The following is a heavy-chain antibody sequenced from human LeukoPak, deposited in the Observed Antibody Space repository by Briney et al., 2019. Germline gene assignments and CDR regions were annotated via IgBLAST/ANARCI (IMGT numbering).Heavy chain of an antibody. J-gene: IGHJ4*02. CDR2: IYYSGST. D-gene: IGHD3-3*01. V-gene: IGHV4-39*01. CDR1: GGSINSGGYY. CDR3: ARAYDFWSGYYHRGFDY. Sequence: SETLSLTCTVSGGSINSGGYYWGWIRQPPGKGLEWIGSIYYSGSTYYNPSLKSRVTISVDTSRKQFSLKLSSVTAADTAVYYCARAYDFWSGYYHRGFDYWGQGTLVTVPS.